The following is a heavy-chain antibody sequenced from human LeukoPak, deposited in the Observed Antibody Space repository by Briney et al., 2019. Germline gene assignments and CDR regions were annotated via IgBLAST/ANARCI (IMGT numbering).Heavy chain of an antibody. V-gene: IGHV6-1*01. CDR3: ARGTPPGTKGAYDF. CDR2: TYYRSKWYN. J-gene: IGHJ4*02. CDR1: GDSVSSNSAA. D-gene: IGHD2-8*01. Sequence: SQTLSLTCAISGDSVSSNSAAWNWIRQSPSRGLEWLGRTYYRSKWYNDYAVSVKSRITINPDTSKNQFSLQLSSVTPEDTAVYYCARGTPPGTKGAYDFWGQGTLVTVSS.